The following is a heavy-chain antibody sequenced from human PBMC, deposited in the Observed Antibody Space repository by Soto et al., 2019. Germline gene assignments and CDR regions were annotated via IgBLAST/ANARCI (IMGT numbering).Heavy chain of an antibody. Sequence: QITLKESGPPLVKPTQTLTLTCTFSGFSLSTSGVGVGWIRQPPGKALEWLALIYWDDDKRYSPSLKSRLTITKDTSKNQVVLTITNMDPVDTATYYCAHSYSSGWYNDYWGQGTLVTVSS. J-gene: IGHJ4*02. CDR2: IYWDDDK. CDR1: GFSLSTSGVG. D-gene: IGHD6-19*01. V-gene: IGHV2-5*02. CDR3: AHSYSSGWYNDY.